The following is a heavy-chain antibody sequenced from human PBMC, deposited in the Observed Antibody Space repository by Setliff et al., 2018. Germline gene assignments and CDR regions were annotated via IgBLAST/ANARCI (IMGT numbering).Heavy chain of an antibody. J-gene: IGHJ3*02. Sequence: QPGGSLRLSCAASGFGFSSYAMNWVRQAPGKGLQWVSNINAGGYNTYYADSVKGRFTISRDNARNSLYLQMNSLRAEDTAVYYCARDRISRYYDSGAHAFDIWGQGTMVTVSS. CDR2: INAGGYNT. D-gene: IGHD3-22*01. CDR3: ARDRISRYYDSGAHAFDI. V-gene: IGHV3-23*01. CDR1: GFGFSSYA.